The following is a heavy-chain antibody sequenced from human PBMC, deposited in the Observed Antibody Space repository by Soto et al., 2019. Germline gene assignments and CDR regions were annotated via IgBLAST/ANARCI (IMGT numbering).Heavy chain of an antibody. V-gene: IGHV3-33*01. D-gene: IGHD3-10*01. J-gene: IGHJ6*02. CDR2: IWYDGSNK. CDR1: GFTFSSYG. CDR3: ARDTARAMVRIYYGMDV. Sequence: QVQLVESGGGVVQPGRSLRLSCAASGFTFSSYGMHWVRQAPGKGLEWVAGIWYDGSNKYYADSVKGRFTIYRDNSKNTLYLKMNSLRAEDTAVYYCARDTARAMVRIYYGMDVWGQGTTVTVSS.